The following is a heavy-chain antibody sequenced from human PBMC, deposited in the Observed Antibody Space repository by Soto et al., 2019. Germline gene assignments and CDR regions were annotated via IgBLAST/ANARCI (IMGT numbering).Heavy chain of an antibody. J-gene: IGHJ4*02. CDR2: ISYDGSNK. V-gene: IGHV3-30*18. CDR1: GFTFSSYG. CDR3: AKAAEGALFDY. Sequence: GGSLRLSCAASGFTFSSYGMHWVRQAPGKGLEWVAVISYDGSNKYYADSVKGRFTISRDNSKNTLYLQMNSLRAEDTAVYYCAKAAEGALFDYWGQGTLVTVSS.